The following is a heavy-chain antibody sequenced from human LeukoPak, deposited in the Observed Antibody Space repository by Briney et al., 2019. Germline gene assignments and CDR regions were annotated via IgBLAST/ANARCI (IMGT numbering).Heavy chain of an antibody. CDR3: ASGGDYDILTGYYPTFDY. CDR2: IYYSGST. V-gene: IGHV4-59*01. J-gene: IGHJ4*02. D-gene: IGHD3-9*01. Sequence: SETLSLTCIVSGGSISSYYWSWIRQPPGKGLEWIGYIYYSGSTNYNPSLKSRVTISVDTSKNQFSLKLSSVTAADTAVYYCASGGDYDILTGYYPTFDYWGQGTLVTVSS. CDR1: GGSISSYY.